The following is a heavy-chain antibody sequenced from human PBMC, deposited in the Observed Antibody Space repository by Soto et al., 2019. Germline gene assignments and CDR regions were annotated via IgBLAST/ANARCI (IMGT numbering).Heavy chain of an antibody. V-gene: IGHV1-69*04. CDR2: IIPILGIA. Sequence: SVKVSCKASGGTFSSYTISWVRQAPGQGLEWMGRIIPILGIANYAQKFQGRVTITADKSTSTAYMELSSLRSEDTAVYYCARDRSGYSGYDIKNWFDPWGQGTLVTVSS. J-gene: IGHJ5*02. D-gene: IGHD5-12*01. CDR1: GGTFSSYT. CDR3: ARDRSGYSGYDIKNWFDP.